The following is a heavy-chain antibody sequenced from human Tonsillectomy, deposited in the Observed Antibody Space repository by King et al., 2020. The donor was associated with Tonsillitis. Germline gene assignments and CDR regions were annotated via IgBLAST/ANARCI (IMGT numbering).Heavy chain of an antibody. CDR2: IYYSGST. CDR1: GGSISSSSYY. CDR3: ASRPNITRGVSYNYYVMNV. V-gene: IGHV4-39*01. D-gene: IGHD2/OR15-2a*01. Sequence: QLQESGPGLVKPSETLSLTCTVSGGSISSSSYYWGWIRQPPGKGLEWIGSIYYSGSTYYNPSLKSRVTISVDTSKNQFSLKLSSVTAADTAVYYCASRPNITRGVSYNYYVMNVGGQGTPSPASS. J-gene: IGHJ6*02.